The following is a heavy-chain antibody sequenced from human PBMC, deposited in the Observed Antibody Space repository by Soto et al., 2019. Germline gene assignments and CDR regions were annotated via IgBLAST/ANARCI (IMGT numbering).Heavy chain of an antibody. CDR2: ISGSGGST. J-gene: IGHJ4*02. V-gene: IGHV3-23*01. D-gene: IGHD3-22*01. Sequence: LRLSCAASGFTFSSYAMSWVRQAPGKGLEWVSAISGSGGSTYYADSVKGRFTISRDNSKNTLYLQMNSLRAEDTAVYYCAKSTRITMIVVVILPDYWGQGTLVTVSS. CDR1: GFTFSSYA. CDR3: AKSTRITMIVVVILPDY.